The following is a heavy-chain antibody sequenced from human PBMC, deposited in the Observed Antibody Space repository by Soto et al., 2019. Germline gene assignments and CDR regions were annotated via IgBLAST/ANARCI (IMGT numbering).Heavy chain of an antibody. D-gene: IGHD2-2*02. V-gene: IGHV1-69*06. CDR2: IIPIFGTA. Sequence: QVPLVQSGAEVKKPGSSVKVSCKASGGTFSSYAISWVRQAPGQGLEWMGGIIPIFGTANYAQKFQGRVTSTADKSTSTAYMELSSLSSEDTAVYYCARNGKVVVVPAAISYYYYYYGMDVWGQGTTVTVSS. J-gene: IGHJ6*02. CDR1: GGTFSSYA. CDR3: ARNGKVVVVPAAISYYYYYYGMDV.